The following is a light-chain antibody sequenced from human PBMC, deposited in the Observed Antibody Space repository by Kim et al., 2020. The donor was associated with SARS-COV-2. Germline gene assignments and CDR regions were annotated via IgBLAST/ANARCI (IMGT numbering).Light chain of an antibody. CDR2: QHS. CDR3: QAWDSSTAV. J-gene: IGLJ2*01. Sequence: SYELTQPPSVSVSPGQTASITCYGDKLGDKYACWYQQKPGQSPVLVIYQHSKRPSGIPERFSGSNSGNTATLTISGTQAMDEADYYCQAWDSSTAVFGGG. V-gene: IGLV3-1*01. CDR1: KLGDKY.